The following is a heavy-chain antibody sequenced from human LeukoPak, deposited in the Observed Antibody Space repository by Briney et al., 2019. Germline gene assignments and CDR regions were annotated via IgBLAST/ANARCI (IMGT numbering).Heavy chain of an antibody. CDR3: ARGPGNYDSSGYYVDYFDY. CDR2: IYYSGST. Sequence: SETLSLTCTVPGGSVSSGSYYWSWIRQPPGKGLEWIGYIYYSGSTNYNPSLKSRVTISVDTSKNQFSLKLSSVTAADTAVYYCARGPGNYDSSGYYVDYFDYWGQGTLVTVSS. V-gene: IGHV4-61*01. CDR1: GGSVSSGSYY. D-gene: IGHD3-22*01. J-gene: IGHJ4*02.